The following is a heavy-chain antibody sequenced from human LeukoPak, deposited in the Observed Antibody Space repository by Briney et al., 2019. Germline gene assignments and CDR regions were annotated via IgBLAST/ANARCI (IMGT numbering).Heavy chain of an antibody. CDR2: ISYDGNSK. D-gene: IGHD2-2*01. CDR3: ARAMVVVVPAAM. J-gene: IGHJ4*02. Sequence: GGSLRLSCAASAFTFSNYAMHWVRQAPGKGLAWVAVISYDGNSKSYANSVKGRFTISRDNSKNTLYLQMNSLRPGDTAVCYCARAMVVVVPAAMWGQGTLVTVSS. V-gene: IGHV3-30-3*01. CDR1: AFTFSNYA.